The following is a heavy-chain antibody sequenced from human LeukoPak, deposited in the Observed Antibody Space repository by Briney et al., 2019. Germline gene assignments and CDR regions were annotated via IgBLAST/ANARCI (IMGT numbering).Heavy chain of an antibody. CDR2: IYSGGST. CDR1: GFTVRSNY. D-gene: IGHD3-3*01. V-gene: IGHV3-66*02. CDR3: ASARITIFGGAGGYFDY. Sequence: GGSLRLSCAASGFTVRSNYMSWVRQAPGKGLEWVSVIYSGGSTYYADSVKGRFTISRDNSKNTLYLQMNSLRAEDTAVYYCASARITIFGGAGGYFDYWGQGTLVTVSS. J-gene: IGHJ4*02.